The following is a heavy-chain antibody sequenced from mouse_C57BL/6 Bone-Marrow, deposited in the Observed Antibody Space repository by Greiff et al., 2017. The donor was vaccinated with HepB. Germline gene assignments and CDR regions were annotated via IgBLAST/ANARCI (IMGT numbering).Heavy chain of an antibody. CDR1: GFTFSDFY. CDR2: SRNKANDYTT. CDR3: ARDGGDGYGGFAY. V-gene: IGHV7-1*01. Sequence: EVQLVESGGGLVQSGRSLRLSCATSGFTFSDFYMEWVRQAPGKGLEWIAASRNKANDYTTEYSASVKGRFIDSRDTSQSILYLQMNALRAEDTAIYYCARDGGDGYGGFAYWGQGTLVTVSA. J-gene: IGHJ3*01. D-gene: IGHD2-2*01.